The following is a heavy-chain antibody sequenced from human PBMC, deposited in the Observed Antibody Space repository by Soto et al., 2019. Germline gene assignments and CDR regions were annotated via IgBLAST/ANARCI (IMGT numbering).Heavy chain of an antibody. J-gene: IGHJ3*02. V-gene: IGHV1-69*01. Sequence: QVQLVQSGAEVKKPGSSVKVSCKASGGTFSSYAISWVRQAPGQGLEWMGGIIPISGTANYAQKFQGRVTITGDESTSTAYMELSSLRPEDTAVYYCARDRPPRGNHEAVDIWGQGTMVTVSS. CDR2: IIPISGTA. CDR1: GGTFSSYA. CDR3: ARDRPPRGNHEAVDI.